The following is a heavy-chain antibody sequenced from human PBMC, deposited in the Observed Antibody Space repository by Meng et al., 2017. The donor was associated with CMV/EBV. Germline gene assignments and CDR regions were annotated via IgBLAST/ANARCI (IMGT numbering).Heavy chain of an antibody. Sequence: GGSLRLSCAASGFTFSSYAMHWVRQAPGKGLEWVAVISYDGSNKYYADSVKGRFTISRDNSKNTLYLQMNSLRAEDTAVYYCARDGVPVAIYYYYGMDVWGQGTTVTVSS. CDR3: ARDGVPVAIYYYYGMDV. J-gene: IGHJ6*02. V-gene: IGHV3-30-3*01. D-gene: IGHD2-2*02. CDR2: ISYDGSNK. CDR1: GFTFSSYA.